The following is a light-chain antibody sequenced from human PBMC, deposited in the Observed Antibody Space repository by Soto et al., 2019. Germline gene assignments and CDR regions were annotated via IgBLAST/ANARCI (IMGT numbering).Light chain of an antibody. CDR2: GAS. CDR3: QLYGSSPIT. V-gene: IGKV3-15*01. J-gene: IGKJ5*01. Sequence: IVVAQSPTTLSVSPGGKANLPCRASQSVSSNLAWYQQKPGQAPRLLIYGASTRATGIPARFSGSGSGTDFILTISSLEPEDSAAYYCQLYGSSPITFGQGTRLEIK. CDR1: QSVSSN.